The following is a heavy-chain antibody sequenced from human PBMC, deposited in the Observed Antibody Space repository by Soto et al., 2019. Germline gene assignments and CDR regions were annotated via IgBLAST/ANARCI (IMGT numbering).Heavy chain of an antibody. CDR1: GFTFSSYW. CDR3: ARDSPYDFWSGYMMPQNFDY. Sequence: GGSLRLSCAASGFTFSSYWMHWVRQAPGKGLVWVSRINSDGSSTSYADSVKGRFTISRDNAKNTLYLQMNSLRAEDTAVYYCARDSPYDFWSGYMMPQNFDYWGQGTLVTVSS. V-gene: IGHV3-74*01. CDR2: INSDGSST. D-gene: IGHD3-3*01. J-gene: IGHJ4*02.